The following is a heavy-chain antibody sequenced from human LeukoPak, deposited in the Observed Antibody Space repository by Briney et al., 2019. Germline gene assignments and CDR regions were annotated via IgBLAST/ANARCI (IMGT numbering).Heavy chain of an antibody. CDR2: LYNTGNT. CDR3: ARLTADGRLYFVD. Sequence: GGSPRLSCAASGFTVNSNYLSWVRQAPGKGLEWVSTLYNTGNTYYANSVKGRFSISRDNSKNTLFLQMNSLRAEDTAVYCCARLTADGRLYFVDWGPGTLVTVSS. D-gene: IGHD6-13*01. CDR1: GFTVNSNY. J-gene: IGHJ4*02. V-gene: IGHV3-53*01.